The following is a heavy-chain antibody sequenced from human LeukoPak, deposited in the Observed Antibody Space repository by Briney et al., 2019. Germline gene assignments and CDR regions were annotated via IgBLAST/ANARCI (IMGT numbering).Heavy chain of an antibody. Sequence: GVSVKLSCKASGYTFTGYYMHWVRQAHGQGLEWMGWINPNSGGTNYAQKSQGRVTMTRDTSISTAYMELSRLRSDDTAVYYCAREPKGYDILTGYYTASWYGMDVWGQGTTVTVSS. J-gene: IGHJ6*02. CDR3: AREPKGYDILTGYYTASWYGMDV. CDR1: GYTFTGYY. V-gene: IGHV1-2*02. D-gene: IGHD3-9*01. CDR2: INPNSGGT.